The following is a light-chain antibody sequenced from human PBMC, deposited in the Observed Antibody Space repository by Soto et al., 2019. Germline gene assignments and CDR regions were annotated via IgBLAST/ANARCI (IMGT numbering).Light chain of an antibody. J-gene: IGLJ2*01. CDR2: EVT. CDR3: AAWDDRLSSPL. Sequence: QSVLTQPASVSGSPGQSITISCTGTSGDIGSYNRVSWYQQHPGKAPKLIIYEVTDRPSGVSNRFSGSKSGNTASLTISGLQAEDEAEYYCAAWDDRLSSPLLGGGTKLTVL. V-gene: IGLV2-14*01. CDR1: SGDIGSYNR.